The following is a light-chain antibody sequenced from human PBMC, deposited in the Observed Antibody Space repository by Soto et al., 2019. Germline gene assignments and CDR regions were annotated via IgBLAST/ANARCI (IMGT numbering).Light chain of an antibody. J-gene: IGKJ1*01. CDR2: KAS. Sequence: DIQLTQSPSTLSASVGDRVTITCRASQSINGWLAWYQQKPGQAPNLLIYKASTLESGVPSRLSGSGSGTEFTLTVRSLQPDDFATYYCHQYHSYWTFGQGTKVDIK. V-gene: IGKV1-5*03. CDR3: HQYHSYWT. CDR1: QSINGW.